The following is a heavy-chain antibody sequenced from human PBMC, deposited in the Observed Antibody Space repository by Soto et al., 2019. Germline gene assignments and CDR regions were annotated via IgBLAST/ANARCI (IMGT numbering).Heavy chain of an antibody. CDR1: GFTFSSYA. J-gene: IGHJ5*02. D-gene: IGHD3-10*01. CDR2: ISGSGGST. CDR3: AKLRYGSGSNNWFDP. V-gene: IGHV3-23*01. Sequence: GGSLRLSCAASGFTFSSYAMSWVRQAPGKGLEWVSAISGSGGSTYYADSVKGRFTISRDNSKNTLYLQMNSLRAEDTAVYYCAKLRYGSGSNNWFDPWGQGTLVTVSS.